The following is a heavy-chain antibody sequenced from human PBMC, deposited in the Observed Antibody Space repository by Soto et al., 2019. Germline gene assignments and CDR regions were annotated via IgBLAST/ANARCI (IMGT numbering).Heavy chain of an antibody. Sequence: GGSLRLSCAASGFTVSSNYMSWVRQAPGKGLEWVSVIYSGGSTYYADSVKGRFTISRDNSKNTLYLQMNSLRAEDTAVYYCARGSLSYDFWSGYHNSTWVWFDPWGQGTLVTVSS. CDR1: GFTVSSNY. CDR3: ARGSLSYDFWSGYHNSTWVWFDP. J-gene: IGHJ5*02. V-gene: IGHV3-66*01. CDR2: IYSGGST. D-gene: IGHD3-3*01.